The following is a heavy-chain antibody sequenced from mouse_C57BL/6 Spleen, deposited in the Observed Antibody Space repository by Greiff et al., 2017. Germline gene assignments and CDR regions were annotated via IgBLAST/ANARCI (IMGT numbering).Heavy chain of an antibody. CDR2: IDPETGGT. D-gene: IGHD3-2*02. J-gene: IGHJ3*01. Sequence: QVQLQQSGAELVRPGASVTLSCKASGYTFTDYEMHWVKQTPVHGLEWIGAIDPETGGTDYNQKFKGKAILTADKSSSTAYMELRSLTSEDSSVYYCTRERQTTAQAWFAYWGQGTLVTVSA. V-gene: IGHV1-15*01. CDR1: GYTFTDYE. CDR3: TRERQTTAQAWFAY.